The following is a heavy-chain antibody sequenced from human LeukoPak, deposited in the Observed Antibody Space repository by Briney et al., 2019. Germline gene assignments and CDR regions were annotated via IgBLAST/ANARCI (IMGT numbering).Heavy chain of an antibody. CDR3: AKGSSGYYS. V-gene: IGHV3-23*01. Sequence: GGSLRLSCAASGVTLSTYAMSWARQAPGKGLEWVSGISSSGSGDNTYYADSVEGRFTISRDNSKNTLYLQMNSLRAEDTAVYYCAKGSSGYYSWGQGTLVTVSS. CDR2: ISSSGSGDNT. CDR1: GVTLSTYA. J-gene: IGHJ4*02. D-gene: IGHD3-22*01.